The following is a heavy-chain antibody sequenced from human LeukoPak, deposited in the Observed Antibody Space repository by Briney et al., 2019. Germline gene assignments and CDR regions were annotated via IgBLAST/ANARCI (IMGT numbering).Heavy chain of an antibody. V-gene: IGHV1-46*01. D-gene: IGHD6-6*01. Sequence: ASVTVSFKSSVYTFTIYYMHWVRQAPGQGLEWMGMINPSGGSTSYAHKFQGRVTMTRDTSTSTVYMELSSPRSEDTALYYGSRLRPRLKARPGLEDYYYYGMDGGGQGTTVTVSS. CDR2: INPSGGST. CDR3: SRLRPRLKARPGLEDYYYYGMDG. CDR1: VYTFTIYY. J-gene: IGHJ6*02.